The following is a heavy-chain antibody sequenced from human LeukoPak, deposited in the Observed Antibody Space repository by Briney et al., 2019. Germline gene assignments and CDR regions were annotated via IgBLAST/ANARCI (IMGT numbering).Heavy chain of an antibody. V-gene: IGHV3-33*01. CDR1: GFTFSSYG. D-gene: IGHD3-3*01. J-gene: IGHJ4*02. Sequence: GGSLRLSCAASGFTFSSYGMHWVRQAPGKGLEWVAVIWYDGSNKYYADPVKGRFTISRDNSKNTLYLQMNSLRAEDTAVYYCASFCSWSGYSTLRDYWGQGTLVTVSS. CDR3: ASFCSWSGYSTLRDY. CDR2: IWYDGSNK.